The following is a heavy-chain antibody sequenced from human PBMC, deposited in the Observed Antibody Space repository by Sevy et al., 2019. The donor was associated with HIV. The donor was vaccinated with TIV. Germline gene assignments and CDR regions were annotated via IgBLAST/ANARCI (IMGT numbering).Heavy chain of an antibody. Sequence: ASVKVSCKASGYTFTSYAMNWVRQAPGQGLEWMGWINTNTGNPTYAQGFTGRFVFSLDTSVSTAYLQISSLKAEDTAVYYCARGGLGRRLNYYYGSGSEPITFGMDVWGQGTTVTVSS. J-gene: IGHJ6*02. CDR1: GYTFTSYA. V-gene: IGHV7-4-1*02. CDR2: INTNTGNP. CDR3: ARGGLGRRLNYYYGSGSEPITFGMDV. D-gene: IGHD3-10*01.